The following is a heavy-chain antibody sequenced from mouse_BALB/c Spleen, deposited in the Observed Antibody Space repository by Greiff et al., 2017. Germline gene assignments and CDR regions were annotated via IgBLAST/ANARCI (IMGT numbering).Heavy chain of an antibody. CDR3: ASLITTVGGFDY. CDR1: GFSLSRYS. Sequence: VQLVESGPGLVAPSQSLSITCTVSGFSLSRYSVHWVRQPPGKGLEWLGMIWGGGSTDYNSALKSRLSISKDNSKSQVFLKMNSLHTDDTAMYYGASLITTVGGFDYWGQGTTLTVSS. J-gene: IGHJ2*01. D-gene: IGHD1-1*01. V-gene: IGHV2-6-4*01. CDR2: IWGGGST.